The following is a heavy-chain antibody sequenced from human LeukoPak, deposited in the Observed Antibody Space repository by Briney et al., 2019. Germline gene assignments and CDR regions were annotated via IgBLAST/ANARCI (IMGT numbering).Heavy chain of an antibody. Sequence: SETLSPTCTLSGGSISSGDYYWSWIRQPPGKGLEWIGYIYYSGSTYYNPSLKSRVTISVDTSKNQFSLKLSSVTAADTAVYYCARRRHLGGYFDYWGQGTLVTVSS. D-gene: IGHD2-15*01. J-gene: IGHJ4*02. CDR3: ARRRHLGGYFDY. V-gene: IGHV4-30-4*08. CDR2: IYYSGST. CDR1: GGSISSGDYY.